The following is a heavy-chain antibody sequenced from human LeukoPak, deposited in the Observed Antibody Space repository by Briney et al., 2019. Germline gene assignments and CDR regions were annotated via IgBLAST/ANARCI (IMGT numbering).Heavy chain of an antibody. J-gene: IGHJ4*02. Sequence: EWVSAISGSGGSTYYADSVKGRFTNSRDNSKNTLYLQMNSLRAEDTAVYYCAKALKYSYGCDYWGQGTLVTVSS. CDR3: AKALKYSYGCDY. D-gene: IGHD5-18*01. CDR2: ISGSGGST. V-gene: IGHV3-23*01.